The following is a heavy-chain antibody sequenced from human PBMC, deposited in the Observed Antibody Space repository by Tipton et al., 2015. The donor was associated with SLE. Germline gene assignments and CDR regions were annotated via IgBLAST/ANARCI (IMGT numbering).Heavy chain of an antibody. V-gene: IGHV4-38-2*02. CDR3: AREAYYDI. CDR2: IYHSGST. Sequence: TLSLTCAVSGYSISSGYYWGWIRQPPGKGLEWIGSIYHSGSTYYNPSLKSRVTISVDTSKNQFSLKLSSVTAADTAVYYCAREAYYDIWGQGTMVTVFS. J-gene: IGHJ3*02. D-gene: IGHD2-21*01. CDR1: GYSISSGYY.